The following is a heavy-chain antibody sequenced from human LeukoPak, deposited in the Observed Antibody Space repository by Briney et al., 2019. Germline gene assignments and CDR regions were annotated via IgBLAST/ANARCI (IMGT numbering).Heavy chain of an antibody. D-gene: IGHD3-9*01. CDR1: GFTFSNAW. J-gene: IGHJ5*01. Sequence: GGSLRLSCAASGFTFSNAWMSWVRQAPGKGLEWVGRIKSKTDGGTTDYAAPVKGRFTISRDDSKNTLYLQMNSLKTEDTAVYYCTTSHMYFDWFDYWGQGTLVTVSS. CDR2: IKSKTDGGTT. V-gene: IGHV3-15*01. CDR3: TTSHMYFDWFDY.